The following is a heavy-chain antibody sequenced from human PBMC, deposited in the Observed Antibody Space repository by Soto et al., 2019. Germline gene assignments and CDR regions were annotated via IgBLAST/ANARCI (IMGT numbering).Heavy chain of an antibody. V-gene: IGHV3-33*01. CDR2: IWYDGSNK. Sequence: QVQLVESGGGVVQPGRSLRLSCAASGFTFSSYGMHWVRQAPGKGLEWVAVIWYDGSNKYYADSVKGRFTISRDNSKNTVHLQMNSLRAEDTAVYYCVRDFGVLPTGGLYAFDIWGQGTMVTVSS. CDR1: GFTFSSYG. D-gene: IGHD3-3*01. CDR3: VRDFGVLPTGGLYAFDI. J-gene: IGHJ3*02.